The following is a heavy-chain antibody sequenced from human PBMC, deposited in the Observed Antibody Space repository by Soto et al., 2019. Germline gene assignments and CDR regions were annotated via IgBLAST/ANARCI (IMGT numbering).Heavy chain of an antibody. D-gene: IGHD3-9*01. CDR1: GYTFTSYG. V-gene: IGHV1-18*01. J-gene: IGHJ6*02. CDR3: AIRYLHRLTLPEHTHSHYRVLEV. Sequence: SLKVSCKASGYTFTSYGISWVRQAPGQGLEWMGWISAYNGNTNYAQKLQGRVTMTTDTSTSTDYMELRSLRSDDTAVYYGAIRYLHRLTLPEHTHSHYRVLEVWG. CDR2: ISAYNGNT.